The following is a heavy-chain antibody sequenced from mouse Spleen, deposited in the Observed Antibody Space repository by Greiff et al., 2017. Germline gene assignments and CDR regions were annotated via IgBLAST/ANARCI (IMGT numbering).Heavy chain of an antibody. CDR1: GLSLTSYG. J-gene: IGHJ3*01. V-gene: IGHV2-9*02. CDR3: AREAFAY. CDR2: IWAGGST. Sequence: VKLVESGPGLVAPSQSLSITCTVSGLSLTSYGVHWVRQPPGKGLGWLGVIWAGGSTNYNSALMSRLSISKDNSKSQVFLKMNSLQTDDTAMYYCAREAFAYWGQGTLVTVSA.